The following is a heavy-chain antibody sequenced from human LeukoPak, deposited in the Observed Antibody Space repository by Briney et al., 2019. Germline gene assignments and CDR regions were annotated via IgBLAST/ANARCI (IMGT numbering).Heavy chain of an antibody. J-gene: IGHJ4*02. CDR3: ARLSGSFGRYYFDY. CDR2: IVGSGDST. CDR1: GFTFSSFA. V-gene: IGHV3-23*01. Sequence: GGSLRLSCAASGFTFSSFAMSWVRQAPGKGLEWVANIVGSGDSTYYADSVKGRFTISRDNAKNSLYLHMNSLRAEDTAVYYCARLSGSFGRYYFDYWGQGTLVTVSS. D-gene: IGHD1-26*01.